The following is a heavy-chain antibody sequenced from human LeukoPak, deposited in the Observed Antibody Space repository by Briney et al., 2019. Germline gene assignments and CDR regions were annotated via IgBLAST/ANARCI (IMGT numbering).Heavy chain of an antibody. CDR1: GGPFSGYD. CDR2: INHGGDS. Sequence: SETLSLTCAVSGGPFSGYDWTWIRQPPGKGLEWIGEINHGGDSNYNSSLQSRLTISADTSKDQFSLKLASVTAADTAVYYCATGYSSTWYYFDYWGQGTLVTVSS. CDR3: ATGYSSTWYYFDY. V-gene: IGHV4-34*01. D-gene: IGHD6-13*01. J-gene: IGHJ4*02.